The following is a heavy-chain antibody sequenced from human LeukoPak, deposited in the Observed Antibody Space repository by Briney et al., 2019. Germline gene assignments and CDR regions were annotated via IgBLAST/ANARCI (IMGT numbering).Heavy chain of an antibody. V-gene: IGHV3-23*01. CDR1: GFTFRSYA. CDR2: ISGSGDST. CDR3: AKDRSGSNYGFAYWYFDL. Sequence: PGGSLRLSCAASGFTFRSYAMNWVRQAPGKGLEWVSAISGSGDSTYYADSVKGRFTISRDNSKNTLYLQMNSLRADDTAVYYCAKDRSGSNYGFAYWYFDLWGRGTLVTVSS. J-gene: IGHJ2*01. D-gene: IGHD5-18*01.